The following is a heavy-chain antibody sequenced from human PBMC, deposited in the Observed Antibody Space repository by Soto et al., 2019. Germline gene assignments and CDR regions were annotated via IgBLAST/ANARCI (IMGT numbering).Heavy chain of an antibody. CDR3: ASSVLVTSTMNYFDL. J-gene: IGHJ4*02. Sequence: GESLKISCRGSGYSFSTYKIGWVRQMPGKGLEWMGIIYPDDSDTRYSPSFLGQVTISADKSIKTTYLQWSSLKASDTAIYFCASSVLVTSTMNYFDLWGQGTLVTVSS. D-gene: IGHD2-8*02. CDR2: IYPDDSDT. CDR1: GYSFSTYK. V-gene: IGHV5-51*01.